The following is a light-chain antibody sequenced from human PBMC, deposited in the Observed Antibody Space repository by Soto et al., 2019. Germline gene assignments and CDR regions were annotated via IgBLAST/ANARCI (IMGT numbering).Light chain of an antibody. V-gene: IGLV2-14*01. CDR1: SSDIGSNNY. CDR3: SSYTTTTRL. CDR2: DVS. Sequence: QSALTQPASVSGSPGQSITISCTGTSSDIGSNNYVSWFQQRPGKAPTLIIYDVSNRPSGVSNHFSGPKSGNTASLTISGLLPEDEAEYYCSSYTTTTRLFCAGTKLTVL. J-gene: IGLJ3*02.